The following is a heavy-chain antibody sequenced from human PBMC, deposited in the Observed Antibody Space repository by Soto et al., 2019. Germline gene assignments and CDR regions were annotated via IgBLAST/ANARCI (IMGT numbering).Heavy chain of an antibody. D-gene: IGHD6-13*01. J-gene: IGHJ3*01. CDR1: GFSLSADGVG. V-gene: IGHV2-5*02. CDR2: IYWDDDQ. CDR3: AHAYGGTSWPNDAFDV. Sequence: QITLKESGPTLVKPTQTLTLTCTFSGFSLSADGVGVGWIRQPPGKALEWLALIYWDDDQRYSPSLKTRLTLTKDTSKNQVSLTMTNMDPVDTATYYCAHAYGGTSWPNDAFDVWGQGTVVTVSS.